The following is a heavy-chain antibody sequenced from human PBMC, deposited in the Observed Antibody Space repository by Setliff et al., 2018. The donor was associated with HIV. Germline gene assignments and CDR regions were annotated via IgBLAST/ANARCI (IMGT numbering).Heavy chain of an antibody. Sequence: PSETLSLTCAVSGGSINNNNWWSWVRRPPGKGLEWIGEISQSGTTNHKSSLKGRLTLSIDKSKNQFPLRLTSLTAADTAVYYCARRRPEAFDIWGQGTMVTVSS. J-gene: IGHJ3*02. CDR3: ARRRPEAFDI. V-gene: IGHV4-4*02. CDR2: ISQSGTT. CDR1: GGSINNNNW.